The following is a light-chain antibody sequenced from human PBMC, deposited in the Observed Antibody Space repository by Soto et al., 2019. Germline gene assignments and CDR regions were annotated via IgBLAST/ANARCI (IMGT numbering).Light chain of an antibody. CDR1: QSGFSTY. CDR2: GAS. Sequence: EIMLTQSPGTLSLSPGERATLSCRASQSGFSTYLAWFQQKPGQPPRLLIYGASSRATGVPDRFSGGGSGTDLTLTISRLEPEDFAVYYCHQYGNSPWTLGQGTKVEI. J-gene: IGKJ1*01. CDR3: HQYGNSPWT. V-gene: IGKV3-20*01.